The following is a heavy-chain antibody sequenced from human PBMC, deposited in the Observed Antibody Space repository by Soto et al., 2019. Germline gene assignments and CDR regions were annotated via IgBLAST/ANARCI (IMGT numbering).Heavy chain of an antibody. V-gene: IGHV4-31*03. CDR1: GGSISGGTYY. J-gene: IGHJ6*02. Sequence: TLSLTCTVSGGSISGGTYYWSWIRQPPGQGLEWIGYIYFSGSTYYNPSLKSRVIISVDTSKNQFSLRLSSVTATDTAVYYCARGDWPTQMDVWGQGTTVTVSS. D-gene: IGHD2-21*01. CDR2: IYFSGST. CDR3: ARGDWPTQMDV.